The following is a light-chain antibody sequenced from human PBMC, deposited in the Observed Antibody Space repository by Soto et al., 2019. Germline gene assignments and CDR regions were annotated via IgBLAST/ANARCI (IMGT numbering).Light chain of an antibody. CDR2: RTS. V-gene: IGKV3-20*01. Sequence: EIVMTQSPATLSVSPWERATLSCRASQSVDSTYLAWYQQKPDQSPRLLMFRTSSRATGIPDKFSGSGSGTDFTLTIDGLEPEDFAVYYCQQYGYSPITFGQGTRLEIK. CDR1: QSVDSTY. CDR3: QQYGYSPIT. J-gene: IGKJ5*01.